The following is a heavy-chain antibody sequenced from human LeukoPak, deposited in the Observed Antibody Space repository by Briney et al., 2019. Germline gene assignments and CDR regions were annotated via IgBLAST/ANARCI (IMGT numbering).Heavy chain of an antibody. Sequence: GGSLRLSCAASGFTFSSYEMNWVRQAPGKGLEWVSYISSSGSTIYYADSVKGRFTISRDNAKNSLYPQMNSLRAEDTALYYCAKDTRYGELVYWGQGTLVTVSS. CDR1: GFTFSSYE. CDR3: AKDTRYGELVY. CDR2: ISSSGSTI. J-gene: IGHJ4*02. D-gene: IGHD4-17*01. V-gene: IGHV3-48*03.